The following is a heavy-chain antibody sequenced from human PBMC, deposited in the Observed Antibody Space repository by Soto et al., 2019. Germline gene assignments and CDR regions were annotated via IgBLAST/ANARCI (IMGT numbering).Heavy chain of an antibody. J-gene: IGHJ4*02. CDR2: IYPGDSDT. D-gene: IGHD3-9*01. CDR1: GYNFASYW. CDR3: ASAPSHRWFQHFDY. V-gene: IGHV5-51*01. Sequence: GESLKISCKGSGYNFASYWIGWGRQKPGKGLEWMGIIYPGDSDTRYSPSFEGHVTISADKSTSTAYMQWSSLGASDTAIYYCASAPSHRWFQHFDYSGQGTLVTLS.